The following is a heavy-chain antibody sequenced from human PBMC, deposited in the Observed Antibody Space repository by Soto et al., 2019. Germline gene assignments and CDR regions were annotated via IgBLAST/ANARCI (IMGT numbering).Heavy chain of an antibody. CDR3: STLGEWGSYSGY. CDR2: IRSKAKDYAT. J-gene: IGHJ4*02. V-gene: IGHV3-73*02. CDR1: GFTFSGAA. D-gene: IGHD3-16*01. Sequence: EVQLVESGGGLVQPGGSLKLSCAASGFTFSGAAIHWVRQASGKGLEWVGRIRSKAKDYATAYTESVKGRFTISRDDSKNTAYLQMNSLKTDDTAMYYCSTLGEWGSYSGYWGQGTLVTVSS.